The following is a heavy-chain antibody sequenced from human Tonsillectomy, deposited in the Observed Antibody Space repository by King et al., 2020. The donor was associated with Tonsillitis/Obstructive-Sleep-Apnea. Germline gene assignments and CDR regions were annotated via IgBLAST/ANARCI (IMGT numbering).Heavy chain of an antibody. CDR1: GGSFSGYY. CDR2: INHSGST. D-gene: IGHD1-26*01. J-gene: IGHJ3*02. CDR3: ARAPWGSYAFDI. V-gene: IGHV4-34*01. Sequence: VQLQQWGAGLLKPSETLSLTCAVYGGSFSGYYWSWIRQPPGKGLEWIGEINHSGSTNYNPSLKSRVTISGDTSKKQFSLKLNSVTAADTAVYYCARAPWGSYAFDIWGQXTMVTVSS.